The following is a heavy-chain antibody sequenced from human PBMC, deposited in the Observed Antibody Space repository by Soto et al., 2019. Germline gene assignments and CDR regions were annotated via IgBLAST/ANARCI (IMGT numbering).Heavy chain of an antibody. CDR2: ISGTGGST. V-gene: IGHV3-23*01. CDR1: GFTFSSYG. J-gene: IGHJ4*02. D-gene: IGHD2-15*01. CDR3: ARKSDCSGGSCPYYFDY. Sequence: PGGSLRFSCAASGFTFSSYGMHWVRQAPGKGLEWVSGISGTGGSTYYADSAKGRFTISRDNSKNTLFLQMDSLRAEDTAVYYCARKSDCSGGSCPYYFDYWGQGTLVTVSS.